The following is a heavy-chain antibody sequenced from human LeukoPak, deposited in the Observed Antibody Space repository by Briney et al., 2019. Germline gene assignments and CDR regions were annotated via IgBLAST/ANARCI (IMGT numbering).Heavy chain of an antibody. CDR1: GGSISSYY. V-gene: IGHV4-59*01. D-gene: IGHD4-17*01. J-gene: IGHJ4*02. CDR2: IYYSGSN. CDR3: ARVNGDYAFDY. Sequence: SETLSLTCTVSGGSISSYYWSWIRQPPGKGLEWIGYIYYSGSNNYNPSLKSRVTISVDTSKNQFSLKLSSVTAADTAVYYCARVNGDYAFDYWGQGTLVTVSS.